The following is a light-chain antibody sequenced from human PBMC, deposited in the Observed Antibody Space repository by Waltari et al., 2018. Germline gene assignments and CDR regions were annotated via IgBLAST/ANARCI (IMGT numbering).Light chain of an antibody. V-gene: IGLV1-40*01. J-gene: IGLJ2*01. Sequence: QSVLTQPPSVSGAPGQRISISCTGNSSNIGAGYDVHWYQQLPGAAPKLLIYVTTNRPSGVPDRFSGSKSGSSASLAITGLRPEDEADYYCQSSDSSLRAVFGGGTKVTVL. CDR3: QSSDSSLRAV. CDR1: SSNIGAGYD. CDR2: VTT.